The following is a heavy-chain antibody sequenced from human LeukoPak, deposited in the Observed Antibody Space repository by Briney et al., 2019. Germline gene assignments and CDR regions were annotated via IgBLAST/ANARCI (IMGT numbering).Heavy chain of an antibody. CDR1: GFTFTTFW. J-gene: IGHJ4*02. CDR2: INHDGTSA. V-gene: IGHV3-74*01. CDR3: LRGDRRDY. Sequence: GGSLRLSCATSGFTFTTFWMYWVRQAPGKGLVWVSRINHDGTSANYADSVKGRFTISRDNAKNTVYLQMNSLRAEDTAVYYCLRGDRRDYWGQGTLVTVSS.